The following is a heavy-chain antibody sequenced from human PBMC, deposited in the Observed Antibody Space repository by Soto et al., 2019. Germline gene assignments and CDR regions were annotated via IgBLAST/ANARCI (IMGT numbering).Heavy chain of an antibody. D-gene: IGHD3-3*01. CDR1: GGSFSGYY. CDR3: ARGRYDFWSVDYFDY. CDR2: INHSGST. J-gene: IGHJ4*02. Sequence: PSETLSLTCAVYGGSFSGYYWSWIRQPPGKGLEWIGEINHSGSTNYNPSLKSRVTISVDTSKNQFSLKLSSVTAADTAVYYCARGRYDFWSVDYFDYWGQGTLVTVSS. V-gene: IGHV4-34*01.